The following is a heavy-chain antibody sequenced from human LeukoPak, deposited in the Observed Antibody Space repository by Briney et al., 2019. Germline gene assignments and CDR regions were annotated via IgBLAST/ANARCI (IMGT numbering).Heavy chain of an antibody. V-gene: IGHV4-34*01. J-gene: IGHJ4*02. CDR1: GGSFSGYY. CDR3: ARGFGSGGSCYDY. D-gene: IGHD2-15*01. CDR2: INHSGST. Sequence: SSETLPLTCAVYGGSFSGYYWSWIRQPPGKGLEWIGEINHSGSTNYNPSLKSRVTISVDTSKNQFSLKLSSVTAADTAVYYCARGFGSGGSCYDYWGQGTLVTVSS.